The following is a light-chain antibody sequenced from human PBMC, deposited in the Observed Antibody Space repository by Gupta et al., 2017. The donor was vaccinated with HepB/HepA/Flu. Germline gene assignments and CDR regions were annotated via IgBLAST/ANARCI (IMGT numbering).Light chain of an antibody. CDR3: RHDGTSRT. Sequence: ETVLTQSPGTLSLSPGERATLSCRASQSLVSSYLAWYQRKPGQAPRLLIYGASSRATGIPDRFSGTGSETDFTLTSIGGETEDFAVYYERHDGTSRTFGEGTKVEIK. V-gene: IGKV3-20*01. CDR1: QSLVSSY. CDR2: GAS. J-gene: IGKJ1*01.